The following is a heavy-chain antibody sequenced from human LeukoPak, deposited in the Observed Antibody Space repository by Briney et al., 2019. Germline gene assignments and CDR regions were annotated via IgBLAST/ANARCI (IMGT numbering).Heavy chain of an antibody. V-gene: IGHV3-23*01. CDR1: GFTFSSHA. D-gene: IGHD3-10*01. J-gene: IGHJ3*02. Sequence: PGGSLGLSCAASGFTFSSHAMNWVRQSPGKGLEWVSISGPHVNTYYLDSVKGRFTISRDNPSNTVYLQMDSLRVEDTAVYYCAKGVGGGRDALDIWGRGTVVTVSS. CDR3: AKGVGGGRDALDI. CDR2: SGPHVNT.